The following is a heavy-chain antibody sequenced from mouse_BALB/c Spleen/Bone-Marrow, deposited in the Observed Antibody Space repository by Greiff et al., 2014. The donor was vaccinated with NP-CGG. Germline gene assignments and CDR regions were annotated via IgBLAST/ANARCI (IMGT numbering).Heavy chain of an antibody. CDR3: ARFYYYGSSYFDV. CDR2: ISDGGSYT. Sequence: EVQRVESGGGLVKPGGSLKLSCAASGFTFSDYNMYWVRPTPEKRLEWVATISDGGSYTYYPDSVKGRFTISRDNAKNNLYLQMSSLKSEDTAMYYCARFYYYGSSYFDVWGAGTTVTVSS. CDR1: GFTFSDYN. V-gene: IGHV5-4*02. D-gene: IGHD1-1*01. J-gene: IGHJ1*01.